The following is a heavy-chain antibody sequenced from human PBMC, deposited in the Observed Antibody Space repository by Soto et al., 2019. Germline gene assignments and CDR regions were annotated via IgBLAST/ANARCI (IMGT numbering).Heavy chain of an antibody. Sequence: GGSLRLSCAASGFTFSSYAMHWVRQAPGKGLEWVAVISYDGSNKYYADSVKGRFTISRDNSKNTLYLQMNSPRAEDTAVYYCARDRVAVAGSWYYYYGMDVWGQGTTVTVSS. J-gene: IGHJ6*02. CDR2: ISYDGSNK. CDR3: ARDRVAVAGSWYYYYGMDV. D-gene: IGHD6-19*01. CDR1: GFTFSSYA. V-gene: IGHV3-30-3*01.